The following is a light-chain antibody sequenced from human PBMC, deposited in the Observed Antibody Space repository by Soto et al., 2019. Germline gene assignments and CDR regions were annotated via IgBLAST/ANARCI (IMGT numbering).Light chain of an antibody. CDR3: QQRSHWPPYT. V-gene: IGKV3-11*01. CDR1: QSVSSY. J-gene: IGKJ2*01. CDR2: DAS. Sequence: EIVLTQSPATLSLSPGERATLSCRASQSVSSYLAWYQQKPGQAPRLLIYDASNRATGIPARFSGSWSETDFTLTISSLEPEDFAVYYYQQRSHWPPYTFGQGTKLEIK.